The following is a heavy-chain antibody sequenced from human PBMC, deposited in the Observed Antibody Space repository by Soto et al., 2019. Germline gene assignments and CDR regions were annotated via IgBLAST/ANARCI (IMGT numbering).Heavy chain of an antibody. Sequence: ASVKVSRKASGYTLNFYTINWVRQATGIGLEWMGIINPSGGSTSYAQKFQGRVTMTRDTSTSTVYMELSSLRAEDTAVYYCARDPLEWEQLLDYWGQGILVTVSS. V-gene: IGHV1-46*02. CDR3: ARDPLEWEQLLDY. J-gene: IGHJ4*02. CDR1: GYTLNFYT. CDR2: INPSGGST. D-gene: IGHD1-1*01.